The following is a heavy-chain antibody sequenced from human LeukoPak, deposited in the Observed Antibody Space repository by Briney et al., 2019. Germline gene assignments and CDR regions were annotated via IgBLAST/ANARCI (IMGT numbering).Heavy chain of an antibody. CDR3: ARHYYGSGSYHFDY. V-gene: IGHV5-51*01. CDR1: GYIFTSYW. Sequence: GASLKISCTGSGYIFTSYWIGGVRQMRGKGLEWMGIIYPVDSDTRYSPSFQGQVTISADTSISTAYLQWSSLKASDTAMYYCARHYYGSGSYHFDYWGQGTLVTVSS. CDR2: IYPVDSDT. J-gene: IGHJ4*02. D-gene: IGHD3-10*01.